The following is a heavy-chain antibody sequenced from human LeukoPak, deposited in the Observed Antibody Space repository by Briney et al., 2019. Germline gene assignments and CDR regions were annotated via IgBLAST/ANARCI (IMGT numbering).Heavy chain of an antibody. D-gene: IGHD3-22*01. V-gene: IGHV1-24*01. J-gene: IGHJ4*02. Sequence: GASVKVSCKVSGYTLTELSMHWVRQAPGKGLEWMGGFDPEDGETIYAQKFQGRVTMTEDTSTDTAYMELSSLRSEDTAVYYCARVDGYYDSSGYIIDYWGQGTLVTVSS. CDR3: ARVDGYYDSSGYIIDY. CDR1: GYTLTELS. CDR2: FDPEDGET.